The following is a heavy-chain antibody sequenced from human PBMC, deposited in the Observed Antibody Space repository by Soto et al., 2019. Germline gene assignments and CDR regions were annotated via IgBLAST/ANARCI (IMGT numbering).Heavy chain of an antibody. Sequence: QVQLQESGPGLVKPSQTLSLACTVSGDSVSSGHYYWTWIRHPPGKGLEWIGYMSYSGSTYYNPSLKSRVAVSVNTSKNQFSLNLNSVTAADTAVYYCARTYTYGQYWYLDLWGRGTLVTVSS. CDR2: MSYSGST. V-gene: IGHV4-30-4*01. D-gene: IGHD5-18*01. J-gene: IGHJ2*01. CDR3: ARTYTYGQYWYLDL. CDR1: GDSVSSGHYY.